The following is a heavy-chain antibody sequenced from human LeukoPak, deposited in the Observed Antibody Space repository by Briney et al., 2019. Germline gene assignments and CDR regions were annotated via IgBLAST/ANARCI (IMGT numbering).Heavy chain of an antibody. J-gene: IGHJ6*03. V-gene: IGHV4-39*01. CDR3: ARLRDYHYYYMDV. CDR2: IYHSGST. CDR1: GGSISSYY. Sequence: SETLSLTCTVSGGSISSYYWGWIRQPPGKGLEWIGSIYHSGSTYYNSSLKSRVTISVDTSKNQFSLRLSSVTAADTAVYYCARLRDYHYYYMDVWGKGTTVTISS.